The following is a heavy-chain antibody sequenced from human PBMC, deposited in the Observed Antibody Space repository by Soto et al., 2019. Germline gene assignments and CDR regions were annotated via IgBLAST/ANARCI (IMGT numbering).Heavy chain of an antibody. Sequence: GGSLRLSCAASGFTFSSYAMSWVRQAPGKGLEWVSAISGSGGSTYYADSVKGRFTISRDNSKNTLYLQMNSLRAEETAVYYCAKSPIAAAGTGYLDYWGQGTRVTVSA. CDR2: ISGSGGST. CDR1: GFTFSSYA. D-gene: IGHD6-13*01. V-gene: IGHV3-23*01. J-gene: IGHJ4*02. CDR3: AKSPIAAAGTGYLDY.